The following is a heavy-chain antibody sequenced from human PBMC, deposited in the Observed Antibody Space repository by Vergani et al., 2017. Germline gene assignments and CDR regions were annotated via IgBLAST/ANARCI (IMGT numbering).Heavy chain of an antibody. J-gene: IGHJ4*02. Sequence: QVQLVQSGAEVKKPGASVKVSCKASGYTFTSYGISWVRQAPGQGLEWMGWISAYNGNTNYAQKLQGRVTMTTDTSTSTAYMELRSLRSEDTAVYYCARTRNYYDDSSGRDYWGQGTLVTVSS. V-gene: IGHV1-18*01. CDR1: GYTFTSYG. CDR2: ISAYNGNT. D-gene: IGHD3-22*01. CDR3: ARTRNYYDDSSGRDY.